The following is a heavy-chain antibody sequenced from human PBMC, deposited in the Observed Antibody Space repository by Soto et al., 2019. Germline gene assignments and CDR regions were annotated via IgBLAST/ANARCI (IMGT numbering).Heavy chain of an antibody. CDR1: GFTFSNYG. CDR3: ARHRSSPSGGSLDY. Sequence: QVQLEESGGGVVQPGRSLRLYCAASGFTFSNYGMHWVRQAPGKGLEWVAVVWDDGSNEYYADSVKGRFTISRDNVKNTLYLQMNSLRAEDTAVYYCARHRSSPSGGSLDYWGQGTLVTVSS. D-gene: IGHD6-6*01. CDR2: VWDDGSNE. J-gene: IGHJ4*02. V-gene: IGHV3-33*01.